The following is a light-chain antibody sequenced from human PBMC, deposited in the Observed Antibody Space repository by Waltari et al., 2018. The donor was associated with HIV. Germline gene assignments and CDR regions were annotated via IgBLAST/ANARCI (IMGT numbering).Light chain of an antibody. CDR3: LLYYGGAWV. CDR2: GTT. V-gene: IGLV7-43*01. Sequence: QTVVTQEPSLTVSPGGTVTLTCASSTGEDTSGYSPNWFQQKPGQAPRALIYGTTNKHSWTPARFSGSLLGGKAALTLSGVQPEDEAEYYCLLYYGGAWVFGGGTKLTVL. CDR1: TGEDTSGYS. J-gene: IGLJ3*02.